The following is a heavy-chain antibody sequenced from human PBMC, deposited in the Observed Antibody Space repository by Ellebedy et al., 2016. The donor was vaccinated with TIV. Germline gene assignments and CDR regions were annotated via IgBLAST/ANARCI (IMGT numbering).Heavy chain of an antibody. V-gene: IGHV4-4*02. Sequence: SETLSLTXAVSGGSISTSNWWNWVRLPPGKGLEWIGEIHHSGSTNYNPSLRSRVTISVDKSENPFSLKLNSVTAADTAVYYCASADLYCSGGSCYAGWFDPWGQGTLVTVSS. CDR3: ASADLYCSGGSCYAGWFDP. CDR2: IHHSGST. D-gene: IGHD2-15*01. CDR1: GGSISTSNW. J-gene: IGHJ5*02.